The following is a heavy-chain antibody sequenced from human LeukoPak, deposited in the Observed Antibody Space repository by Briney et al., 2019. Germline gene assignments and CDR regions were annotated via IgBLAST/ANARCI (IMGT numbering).Heavy chain of an antibody. J-gene: IGHJ4*02. CDR2: INIDDTSI. D-gene: IGHD6-13*01. V-gene: IGHV3-74*01. CDR1: AFSFNKYW. Sequence: GGSLRLSCATSAFSFNKYWMHWVRQAPGKGLVWVSRINIDDTSISYADSVKGRFTISRDNTKKTLYLQMNSLRAEDTAVYYCAAIAASATHTDYWGQGTLVTVSS. CDR3: AAIAASATHTDY.